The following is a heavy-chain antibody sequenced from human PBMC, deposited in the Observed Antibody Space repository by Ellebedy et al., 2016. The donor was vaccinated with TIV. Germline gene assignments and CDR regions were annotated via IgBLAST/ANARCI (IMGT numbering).Heavy chain of an antibody. CDR1: GFSFSSYS. D-gene: IGHD6-19*01. J-gene: IGHJ4*02. CDR3: ARGRGSGIYYFDY. V-gene: IGHV3-21*01. CDR2: ITSSSSSI. Sequence: PGGSLRLSCAASGFSFSSYSMSWARQAPGKGLEWVSTITSSSSSIYYADSVKGRFTISRDNARNSLYVQMNSLSAEDTAVYYCARGRGSGIYYFDYWGQGTLVTVSS.